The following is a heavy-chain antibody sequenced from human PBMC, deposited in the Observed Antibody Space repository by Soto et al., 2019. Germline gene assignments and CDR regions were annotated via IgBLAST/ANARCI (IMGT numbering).Heavy chain of an antibody. Sequence: EVQLVESGGGLVKPGGSLRLSCAASGFIFSSHTMNWVRQVPGKGLEWVSSISASSTYIYYADSLKGLFTISRDNAYNSLYLQVSSLGAEDTAVYYCARGWLRDPWMYWGQGTLVTVSS. CDR2: ISASSTYI. CDR1: GFIFSSHT. D-gene: IGHD5-12*01. J-gene: IGHJ4*02. CDR3: ARGWLRDPWMY. V-gene: IGHV3-21*02.